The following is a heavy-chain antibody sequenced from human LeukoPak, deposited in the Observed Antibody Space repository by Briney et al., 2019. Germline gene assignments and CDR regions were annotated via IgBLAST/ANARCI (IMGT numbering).Heavy chain of an antibody. CDR1: GSTFSSYA. V-gene: IGHV3-23*01. D-gene: IGHD5-18*01. Sequence: GGSLRLSCAASGSTFSSYAMSWVRQAPGKGLEWVSAISGSGGSTYYADSVKGRFTISRDNSKNTLYLQMSSLRTEDTAVYYCAKPKANIQLWLFYFDYWGQGTLVTVSS. CDR2: ISGSGGST. CDR3: AKPKANIQLWLFYFDY. J-gene: IGHJ4*02.